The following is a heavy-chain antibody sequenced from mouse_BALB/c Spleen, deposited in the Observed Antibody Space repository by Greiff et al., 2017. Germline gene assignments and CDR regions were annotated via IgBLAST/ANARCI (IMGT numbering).Heavy chain of an antibody. V-gene: IGHV2-9*02. CDR1: GFSLTSYG. CDR3: ATSMITPWTGPAY. Sequence: VHLVESGPGLVAPSQSLSITCTVSGFSLTSYGVHWVRQPPGKGLEWLGVIWAGGSTNYNSALMSRLSISKDNSKSQVFLKMNSLQTDDTAMYYCATSMITPWTGPAYWGQGTLVTVSA. J-gene: IGHJ3*01. D-gene: IGHD2-4*01. CDR2: IWAGGST.